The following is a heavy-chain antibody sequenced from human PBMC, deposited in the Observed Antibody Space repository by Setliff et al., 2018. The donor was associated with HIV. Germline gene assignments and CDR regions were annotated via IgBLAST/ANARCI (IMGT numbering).Heavy chain of an antibody. CDR3: ARYVRCSGAHCTLNWLDP. V-gene: IGHV1-3*01. CDR2: INPGNGNT. CDR1: GYTFTNYA. J-gene: IGHJ5*02. D-gene: IGHD2-15*01. Sequence: ASVKVSCKASGYTFTNYAIHWVRQAPGQRLEWMGWINPGNGNTKYSQKFQGRVTMTSDTSTSTAYLELSSLRSEDTAMYYCARYVRCSGAHCTLNWLDPWGQGTPVTVSS.